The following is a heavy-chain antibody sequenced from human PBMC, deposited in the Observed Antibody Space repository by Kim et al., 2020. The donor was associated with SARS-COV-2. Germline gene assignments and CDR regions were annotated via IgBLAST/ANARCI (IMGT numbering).Heavy chain of an antibody. CDR2: ISSSSSYI. CDR3: ARVLAGMWFFDY. J-gene: IGHJ4*02. Sequence: GGXLRLSCAASGFTFSSYSMNWVRQAPGKGLEWVSSISSSSSYIYYADSVKGRFTISRDNAKNSLYLQMNSLRAEDTAVYYCARVLAGMWFFDYWGQGTLVTVSS. V-gene: IGHV3-21*01. D-gene: IGHD6-19*01. CDR1: GFTFSSYS.